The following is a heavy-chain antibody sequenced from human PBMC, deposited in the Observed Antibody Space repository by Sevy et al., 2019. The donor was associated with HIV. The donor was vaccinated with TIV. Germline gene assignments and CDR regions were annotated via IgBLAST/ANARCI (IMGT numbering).Heavy chain of an antibody. CDR3: AKFNLSWRYYDILTGQKFDY. D-gene: IGHD3-9*01. Sequence: GGSLRLSCAASGFTFSSYGMHWVRQAPGKGLEWVAFIRYDGSNKYYADSVKGRFTISRDNSKNTLYLQMNSLRAEDTAVYYCAKFNLSWRYYDILTGQKFDYWGQGTLVTVSS. CDR2: IRYDGSNK. V-gene: IGHV3-30*02. CDR1: GFTFSSYG. J-gene: IGHJ4*02.